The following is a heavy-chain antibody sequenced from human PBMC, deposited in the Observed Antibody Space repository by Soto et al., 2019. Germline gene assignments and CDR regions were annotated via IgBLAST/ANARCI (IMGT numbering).Heavy chain of an antibody. V-gene: IGHV3-72*01. D-gene: IGHD1-26*01. CDR1: GFTFSAHY. CDR2: IKNKANSNTT. CDR3: ARVSLVGASGGQSFDY. Sequence: EVQLVESGGGLVQPGGSLRLSCAASGFTFSAHYMDWVRQAPGKGLEWVGRIKNKANSNTTEYAASVEARFTISREDSQNSLYLQMNSLKTEDTAVYYCARVSLVGASGGQSFDYWGQGSQVAVSS. J-gene: IGHJ4*02.